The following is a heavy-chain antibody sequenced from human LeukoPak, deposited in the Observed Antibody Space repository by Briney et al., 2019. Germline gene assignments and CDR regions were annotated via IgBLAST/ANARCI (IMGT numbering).Heavy chain of an antibody. D-gene: IGHD6-13*01. CDR1: GYTFTGYY. J-gene: IGHJ4*02. V-gene: IGHV1-2*04. Sequence: ASVKVSCKASGYTFTGYYMHCVRQAPGQGLEWMGWINPNSGGTDYAQKFQGWVTMTRDTSISTAYMELSRLRSDDTAVYYCARRGDSSSWYRAIDYWGQRTLVTVSS. CDR3: ARRGDSSSWYRAIDY. CDR2: INPNSGGT.